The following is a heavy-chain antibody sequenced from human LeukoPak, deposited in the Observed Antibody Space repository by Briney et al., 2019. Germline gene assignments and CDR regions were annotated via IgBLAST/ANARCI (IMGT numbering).Heavy chain of an antibody. D-gene: IGHD3-3*01. CDR1: GFTFSIFG. J-gene: IGHJ4*02. CDR3: AKDLRSRRLLELLPLDF. Sequence: GGSLRLSCAVSGFTFSIFGMHCVRRAPGKGLEWVALIGFDGAVQYSGDSVKGRFTISRDNSKNTLFLHMNSLRYGDTAIYYCAKDLRSRRLLELLPLDFWGKGTLVTVTS. V-gene: IGHV3-30*02. CDR2: IGFDGAVQ.